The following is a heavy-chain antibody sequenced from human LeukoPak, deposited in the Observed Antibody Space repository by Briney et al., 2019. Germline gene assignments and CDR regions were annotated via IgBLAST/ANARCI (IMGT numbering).Heavy chain of an antibody. J-gene: IGHJ4*02. CDR1: GYTFTSYG. V-gene: IGHV1-18*01. Sequence: ASVKVSCKASGYTFTSYGISWVRQAPGQGLEWMGWISAYNGNTNYAQKLQGRVTMTTDTSTSTAYMELRSLRSDDTAVYYCARGSIVVVPAAMPQFDYWGQETLVTVSS. D-gene: IGHD2-2*01. CDR3: ARGSIVVVPAAMPQFDY. CDR2: ISAYNGNT.